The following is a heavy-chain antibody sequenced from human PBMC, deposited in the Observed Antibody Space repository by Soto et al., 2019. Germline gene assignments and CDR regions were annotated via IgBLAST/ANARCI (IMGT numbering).Heavy chain of an antibody. V-gene: IGHV1-8*01. Sequence: ASVKVSCKASGYTFTSYDINWVRQATGQGLEWMGWMNPNSGDTGYAQKFQGRVTMTRNTSISTAYMELSSLRSEDTAVYYCARGPTYYYGSGSYWGWYYYYYMDVWGKGTTVTSP. CDR2: MNPNSGDT. J-gene: IGHJ6*03. CDR3: ARGPTYYYGSGSYWGWYYYYYMDV. D-gene: IGHD3-10*01. CDR1: GYTFTSYD.